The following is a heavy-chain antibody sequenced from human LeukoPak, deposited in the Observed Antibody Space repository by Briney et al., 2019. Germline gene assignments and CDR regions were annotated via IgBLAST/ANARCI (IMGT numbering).Heavy chain of an antibody. CDR2: INAGNGNT. CDR3: ARPYCSGGSCYSWFDY. J-gene: IGHJ4*02. Sequence: ASVKVSCKASGYTFTSYAMHWVRQAPGQRLEWMGWINAGNGNTKYSQEFQGRVTITRDTSASTAYMELSSLRSEDMAVYYCARPYCSGGSCYSWFDYWGQGTLVTVSS. CDR1: GYTFTSYA. V-gene: IGHV1-3*03. D-gene: IGHD2-15*01.